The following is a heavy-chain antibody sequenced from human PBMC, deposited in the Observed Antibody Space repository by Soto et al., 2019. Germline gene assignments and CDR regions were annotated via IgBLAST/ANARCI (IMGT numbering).Heavy chain of an antibody. J-gene: IGHJ6*02. Sequence: SETLSLTCGVSGDSITTYKWWTWVRQTPGKGLGWIGEIYDSGNTRYNPSLKSRVTISKDTSKNELSLKLNSVTVADTAVYYCATCQLGEYYYAMDIWGQGTTVTVSS. CDR1: GDSITTYKW. V-gene: IGHV4-4*02. CDR3: ATCQLGEYYYAMDI. D-gene: IGHD7-27*01. CDR2: IYDSGNT.